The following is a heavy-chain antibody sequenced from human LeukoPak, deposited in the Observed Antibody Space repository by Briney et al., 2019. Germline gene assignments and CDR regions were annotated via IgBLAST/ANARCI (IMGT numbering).Heavy chain of an antibody. Sequence: VKVSCKASGYTFTSYAMHWVRQAPGQRLEWMGWINAGNGNTKYSQKFQGRVTITRDTSASTAYMELSSLRSEDTAVYYCARRKPLLGYDSKVSAFDIWGQGTMVTVSS. CDR1: GYTFTSYA. CDR3: ARRKPLLGYDSKVSAFDI. D-gene: IGHD3-22*01. V-gene: IGHV1-3*01. J-gene: IGHJ3*02. CDR2: INAGNGNT.